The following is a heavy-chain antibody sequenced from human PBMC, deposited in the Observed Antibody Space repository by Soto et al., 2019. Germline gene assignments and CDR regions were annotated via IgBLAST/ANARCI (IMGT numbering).Heavy chain of an antibody. V-gene: IGHV4-59*01. J-gene: IGHJ4*02. CDR3: ARGRGDTAMAWYY. Sequence: QVQLQESGPGLVKPSETLSLTCTVSGGSISSYYWSWIRQPPGKGLEWIGYIYYSGSTKYNPSLKCPVTISVDTSTNQFSLKLNSVTAADTAVYYCARGRGDTAMAWYYWGQGTLVTVSS. D-gene: IGHD5-18*01. CDR2: IYYSGST. CDR1: GGSISSYY.